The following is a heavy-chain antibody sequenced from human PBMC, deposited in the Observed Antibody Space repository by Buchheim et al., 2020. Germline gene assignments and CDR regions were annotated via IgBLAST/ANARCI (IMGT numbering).Heavy chain of an antibody. J-gene: IGHJ6*02. CDR3: ARSVTKGLVATKPLGGMDV. V-gene: IGHV3-7*03. D-gene: IGHD5-12*01. CDR1: GFTFSSYW. Sequence: EVQLVESGGGLVQPGGSLRLSCAASGFTFSSYWMSWVRQAPGKGLEWVANIKQDGSEKYYVDSVKGRFTISRDNAKNSLYLQMNSLRAEDTAVYYCARSVTKGLVATKPLGGMDVWGQGTT. CDR2: IKQDGSEK.